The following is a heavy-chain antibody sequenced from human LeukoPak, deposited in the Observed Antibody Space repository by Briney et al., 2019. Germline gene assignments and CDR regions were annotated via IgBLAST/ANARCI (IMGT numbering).Heavy chain of an antibody. J-gene: IGHJ6*02. D-gene: IGHD6-6*01. Sequence: GGSLRLSCAASGFSFSDYYMAWIRQAPGKGLKWVAFISSSTTSTYYADSVKGRFTVSRDNAKNSLSLQMSSLRVEDTGVYYCASNMAANYHYFYGIDVWGQGTTVTVSS. CDR2: ISSSTTST. V-gene: IGHV3-11*01. CDR3: ASNMAANYHYFYGIDV. CDR1: GFSFSDYY.